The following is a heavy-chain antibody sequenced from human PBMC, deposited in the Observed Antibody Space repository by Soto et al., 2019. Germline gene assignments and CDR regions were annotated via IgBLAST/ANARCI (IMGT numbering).Heavy chain of an antibody. Sequence: GGSLRLSCAASGFTFSSYSMNWVRQAPGKGLEWVSSISSSSSYIYYADSVKGRFTISRDNAKNSLYLQMNSLRAEDTAVYYCARGYEPIMVRGVTVLDYWGQGTLVTVSS. CDR2: ISSSSSYI. CDR1: GFTFSSYS. V-gene: IGHV3-21*01. CDR3: ARGYEPIMVRGVTVLDY. D-gene: IGHD3-10*01. J-gene: IGHJ4*02.